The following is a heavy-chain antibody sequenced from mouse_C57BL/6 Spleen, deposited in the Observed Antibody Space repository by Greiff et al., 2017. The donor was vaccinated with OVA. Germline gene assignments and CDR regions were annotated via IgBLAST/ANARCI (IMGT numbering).Heavy chain of an antibody. CDR2: ISDGGSYT. Sequence: EVQRVESGGGLVKPGGSLKLSCAASGFTFSSYAMSWVRQTPEKRLEWVATISDGGSYTYYPDNVKGRFAISRDNAKNNLYLQMSHLKSEDTAMYYCAREGNYGNPYYYAMDYWGQGTSVTVSS. V-gene: IGHV5-4*01. D-gene: IGHD2-1*01. J-gene: IGHJ4*01. CDR3: AREGNYGNPYYYAMDY. CDR1: GFTFSSYA.